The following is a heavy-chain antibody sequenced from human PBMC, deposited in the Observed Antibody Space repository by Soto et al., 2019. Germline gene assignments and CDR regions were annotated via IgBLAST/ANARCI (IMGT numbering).Heavy chain of an antibody. J-gene: IGHJ2*01. D-gene: IGHD6-19*01. CDR2: ISGTGGSS. V-gene: IGHV3-23*01. CDR3: AKWAVAGRNWYFDL. CDR1: GFTFSTYT. Sequence: EVQLLESGGGLVQPGGSLRLSCAASGFTFSTYTMSWVRQAPGKGMECVSAISGTGGSSSYTDSVKGRFTISRDNSKNTLSLQMDSLRAEDTARYYCAKWAVAGRNWYFDLWGRVTLVTVSS.